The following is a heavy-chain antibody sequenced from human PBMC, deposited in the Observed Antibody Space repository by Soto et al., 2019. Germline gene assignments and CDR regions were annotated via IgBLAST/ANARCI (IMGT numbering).Heavy chain of an antibody. CDR3: ATWHEREHAYDV. Sequence: DVQLVESGGGLIQPGESLSLSCAAFGFTISGKKYVAWVRQAPGKGLEWVSALYDLDGSFYAASAKGRFTTSSDSSKTTVYLQMNDLRPDDTAVYYCATWHEREHAYDVWGQGTTVTVSS. CDR1: GFTISGKKY. CDR2: LYDLDGS. J-gene: IGHJ3*01. D-gene: IGHD1-1*01. V-gene: IGHV3-53*01.